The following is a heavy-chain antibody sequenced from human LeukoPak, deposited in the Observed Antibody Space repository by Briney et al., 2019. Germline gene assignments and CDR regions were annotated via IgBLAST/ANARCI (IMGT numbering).Heavy chain of an antibody. D-gene: IGHD6-13*01. V-gene: IGHV3-23*01. CDR1: RFTFSSYA. J-gene: IGHJ4*02. Sequence: GGSLRLSCAASRFTFSSYAMSWVRQAPGKGLEWVSAISGSGGTTRYADSVKGRFTISRDNSKNTLYLQMNSLRAEDTAVYYCARGRRGIAAAYIDYWGQGTLVTVSS. CDR3: ARGRRGIAAAYIDY. CDR2: ISGSGGTT.